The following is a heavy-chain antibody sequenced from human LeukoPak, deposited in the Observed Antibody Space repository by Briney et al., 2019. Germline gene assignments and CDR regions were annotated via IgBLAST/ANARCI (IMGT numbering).Heavy chain of an antibody. J-gene: IGHJ4*02. Sequence: PGGSLRLSCAASGFTFSSYAMHWVRQAPGKGLEWVSVIYSGGSTYYADSVKGRFTISRDNSKNTLYLQMNSLRAEDTAVYYCARDYPYFDYWGQGTLVTVSS. CDR1: GFTFSSYA. CDR3: ARDYPYFDY. CDR2: IYSGGST. V-gene: IGHV3-53*01.